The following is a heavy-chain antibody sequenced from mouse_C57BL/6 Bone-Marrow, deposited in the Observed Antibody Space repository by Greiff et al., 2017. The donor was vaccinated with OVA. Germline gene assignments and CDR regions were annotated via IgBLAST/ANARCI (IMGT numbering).Heavy chain of an antibody. Sequence: VQLQQPGAELVMPGASVKLSCKASGYTFTSYWMHWVQQRPGQGLEWIGEIDPSDSYTNYNHKFKGKSTLTVDKSASTAYMQLSSLTSEDSAVYYCARRGVVATNFDYWGQGTTLTVSS. V-gene: IGHV1-69*01. CDR3: ARRGVVATNFDY. CDR2: IDPSDSYT. J-gene: IGHJ2*01. CDR1: GYTFTSYW. D-gene: IGHD1-1*01.